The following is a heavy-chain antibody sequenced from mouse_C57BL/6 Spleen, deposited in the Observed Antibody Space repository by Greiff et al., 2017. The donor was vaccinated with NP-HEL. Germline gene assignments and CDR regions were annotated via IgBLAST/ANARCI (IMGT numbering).Heavy chain of an antibody. D-gene: IGHD4-1*01. CDR3: ARGTAYYFDY. CDR2: INYDGSST. V-gene: IGHV5-16*01. Sequence: EVKLMESEGGLVQPGSSMKLSCTASGFTFSDYYMAWVRQVPEKGLEWVANINYDGSSTYYLDSLKSRFIISRDNAKNILYLQMSSLKYEDTATYYCARGTAYYFDYWGQGTTLTVSS. CDR1: GFTFSDYY. J-gene: IGHJ2*01.